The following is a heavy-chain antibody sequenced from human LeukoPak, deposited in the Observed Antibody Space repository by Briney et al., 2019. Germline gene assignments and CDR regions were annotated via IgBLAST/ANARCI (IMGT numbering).Heavy chain of an antibody. D-gene: IGHD6-19*01. V-gene: IGHV4-4*07. Sequence: PSETLSLTCSVSGGSFTSYYWSWIRQPAGKGLEWIGRIHTSGSTDYNPSLKTRVTISVDPSKNRFSLKLTYVSPSQPAVYYCARELYGSGLGPLWYWGQGTLVTVSS. CDR1: GGSFTSYY. CDR2: IHTSGST. CDR3: ARELYGSGLGPLWY. J-gene: IGHJ4*02.